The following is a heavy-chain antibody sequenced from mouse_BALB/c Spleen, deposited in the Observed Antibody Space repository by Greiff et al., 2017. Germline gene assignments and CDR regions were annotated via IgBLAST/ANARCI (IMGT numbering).Heavy chain of an antibody. Sequence: EVQLVESGPELVKPGASVKMSCKASGYTFTSYVMHWVKQKPGQGLEWIGYINPYNDGTKYNEKFKGKATLTSDKSSSTAYMELSSLTSEDSAVYYCARQGIDSSGFWFAYWGQGTLVTVSA. D-gene: IGHD3-2*01. CDR1: GYTFTSYV. V-gene: IGHV1-14*01. J-gene: IGHJ3*01. CDR2: INPYNDGT. CDR3: ARQGIDSSGFWFAY.